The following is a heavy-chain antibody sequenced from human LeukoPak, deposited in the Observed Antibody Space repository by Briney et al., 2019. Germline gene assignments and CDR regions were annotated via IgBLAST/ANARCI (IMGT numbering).Heavy chain of an antibody. V-gene: IGHV3-20*04. J-gene: IGHJ4*02. CDR3: ASRGYDYSNYGEEY. Sequence: GGSLRLSCAASGFTFDDYGMSWVRQAPGKGLEWVSGINWNGGSTGYADSVKGRFTISRDNAKNSLYLQMNSLRVEDTALYYCASRGYDYSNYGEEYWGQGTLVTVSS. D-gene: IGHD4-11*01. CDR2: INWNGGST. CDR1: GFTFDDYG.